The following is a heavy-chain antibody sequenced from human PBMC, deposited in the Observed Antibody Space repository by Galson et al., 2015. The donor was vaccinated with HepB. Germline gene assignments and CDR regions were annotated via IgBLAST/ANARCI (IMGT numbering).Heavy chain of an antibody. Sequence: SVKVSCKASGYTFTNYYLHWVRQAPGQGLEWMAIIDPRGGSTTFAQKFQGRVTLTRDTSTSTVYMELSSLRSEDTAVYYCARGGSYFDGRGSLYNWVDPWGQGTLVTVSS. CDR1: GYTFTNYY. CDR2: IDPRGGST. J-gene: IGHJ5*02. D-gene: IGHD3-22*01. CDR3: ARGGSYFDGRGSLYNWVDP. V-gene: IGHV1-46*01.